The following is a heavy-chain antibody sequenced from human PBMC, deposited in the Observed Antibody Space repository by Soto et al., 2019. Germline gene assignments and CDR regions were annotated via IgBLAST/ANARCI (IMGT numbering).Heavy chain of an antibody. Sequence: GGSLRLSCAASGFTFNNYALTWVRQAPGKGLEWVSTISVSGGTTHYSDSVKGRFTISRDNSKKTVYLQMHGLRADDTAVYYCAKGKQLLRYYFEFWGPGTLVTVSS. V-gene: IGHV3-23*01. CDR2: ISVSGGTT. D-gene: IGHD6-13*01. CDR3: AKGKQLLRYYFEF. CDR1: GFTFNNYA. J-gene: IGHJ4*01.